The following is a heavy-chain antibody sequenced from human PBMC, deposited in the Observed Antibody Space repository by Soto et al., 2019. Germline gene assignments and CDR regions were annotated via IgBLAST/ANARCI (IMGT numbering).Heavy chain of an antibody. CDR1: GGTFSSYA. Sequence: GASVKVSCKASGGTFSSYAISWVRQAPGQGLEWVGGIIPIFGTANYAQKFQGRVTITADESTSTAYMELSSLRSEDTAVYYCARDKQWLAPKDYYYYGMDVWGQGTTVTVSS. V-gene: IGHV1-69*13. J-gene: IGHJ6*02. CDR2: IIPIFGTA. CDR3: ARDKQWLAPKDYYYYGMDV. D-gene: IGHD6-19*01.